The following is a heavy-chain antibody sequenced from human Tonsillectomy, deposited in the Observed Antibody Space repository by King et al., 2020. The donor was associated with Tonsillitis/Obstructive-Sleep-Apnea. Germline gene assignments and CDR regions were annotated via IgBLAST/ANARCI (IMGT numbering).Heavy chain of an antibody. CDR1: GFTFTSYA. D-gene: IGHD3-16*01. Sequence: VQLVESGGGLVQPGGYLRLSCAASGFTFTSYAMSWVRQAPGKGLEWVSGISGSGGSTYYADSVKGRFTISRDNSKNTLYLQMNSLRAEDTAVYYGARKLGGYYYYGMDVWGQGTSVT. V-gene: IGHV3-23*04. J-gene: IGHJ6*02. CDR2: ISGSGGST. CDR3: ARKLGGYYYYGMDV.